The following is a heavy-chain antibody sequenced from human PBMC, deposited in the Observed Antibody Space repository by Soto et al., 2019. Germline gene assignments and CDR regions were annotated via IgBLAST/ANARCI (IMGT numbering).Heavy chain of an antibody. J-gene: IGHJ5*02. CDR2: VIPIFGTP. V-gene: IGHV1-69*01. CDR3: ARDCRGGTGFPMGFDP. CDR1: GGSFSDFA. D-gene: IGHD2-15*01. Sequence: QVQLVQSGPEVRRPGSSVKVSCKASGGSFSDFAISWVRQAPGQGLEWMGGVIPIFGTPKYAQKFQGRITIIADEHTNTAYMELSILTSEDTAVYYCARDCRGGTGFPMGFDPWGQGALVTVSS.